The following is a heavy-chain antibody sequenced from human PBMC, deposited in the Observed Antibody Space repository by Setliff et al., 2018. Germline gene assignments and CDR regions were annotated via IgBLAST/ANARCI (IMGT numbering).Heavy chain of an antibody. CDR2: INWSGEII. CDR3: VRDISSASGILDF. V-gene: IGHV3-9*01. J-gene: IGHJ4*02. CDR1: GFNFNLYN. Sequence: GGSLRLSCAASGFNFNLYNMNWVRQAPGRGLEWVSYINWSGEIIGYADSVKGRFTFSRDNAKNSLFLEMNSLTVDDTALYYCVRDISSASGILDFWGQGTLVTVSS. D-gene: IGHD3-3*01.